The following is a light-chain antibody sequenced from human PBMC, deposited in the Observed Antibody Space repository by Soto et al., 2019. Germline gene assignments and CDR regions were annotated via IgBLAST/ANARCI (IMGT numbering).Light chain of an antibody. CDR3: QQYNNAPLT. J-gene: IGKJ4*01. CDR1: QSINSF. CDR2: AAS. V-gene: IGKV1D-13*01. Sequence: IQFAQSPLFLSASVGHRVAITCRASQSINSFLAWYQQKAGKAPKRLIYAASNMDSGVPARFSGSGSGTDFTLTISSLQSEDVATYYCQQYNNAPLTFGGGTKVDI.